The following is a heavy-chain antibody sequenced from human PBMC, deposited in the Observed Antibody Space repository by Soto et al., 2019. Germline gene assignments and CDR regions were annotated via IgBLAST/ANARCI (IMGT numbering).Heavy chain of an antibody. CDR1: GFIFSAYW. CDR2: INPDGSEK. J-gene: IGHJ2*01. CDR3: VRAGIDV. Sequence: EVQLVESGGGLVQPGGSLRLSCAASGFIFSAYWMTWVRQAPGKGLEWVANINPDGSEKYYVDSVKGRFTISIDNVKNALFLQVNNLRAEDTALYYCVRAGIDVWGRGTLVTVSS. V-gene: IGHV3-7*01.